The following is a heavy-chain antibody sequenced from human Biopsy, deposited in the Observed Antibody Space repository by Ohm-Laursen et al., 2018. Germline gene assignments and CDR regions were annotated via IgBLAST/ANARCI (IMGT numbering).Heavy chain of an antibody. CDR1: GDSISIYY. Sequence: PSDTLSLTCNVSGDSISIYYWSWIRQPPGKGLEWIGNFYYSGSTNYNPSLKSRITTSLDRSKSQVSLRMNSVTAADTAVYYCARARIKTSGVLIPETYYFDSWGQGTLVTVSS. J-gene: IGHJ4*02. D-gene: IGHD3-3*01. V-gene: IGHV4-59*07. CDR2: FYYSGST. CDR3: ARARIKTSGVLIPETYYFDS.